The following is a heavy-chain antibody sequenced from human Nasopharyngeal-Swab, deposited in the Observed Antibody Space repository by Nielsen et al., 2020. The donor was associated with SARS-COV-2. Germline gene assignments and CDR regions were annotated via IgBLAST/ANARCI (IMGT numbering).Heavy chain of an antibody. D-gene: IGHD3-22*01. CDR2: INHSGST. CDR3: ARGTSNYYDSSGTIDY. V-gene: IGHV4-34*01. Sequence: WIRQPPGKGLEWIGEINHSGSTNYNLSLKSRVTISVDTSKNQFSLKLSSVTAADTAVYYCARGTSNYYDSSGTIDYWGQGTLVTVSS. J-gene: IGHJ4*02.